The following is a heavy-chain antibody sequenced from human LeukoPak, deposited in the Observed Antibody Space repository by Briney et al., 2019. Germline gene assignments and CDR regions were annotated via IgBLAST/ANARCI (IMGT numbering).Heavy chain of an antibody. CDR2: IKQDRSEK. CDR3: ARQKVGSTTIFDC. D-gene: IGHD1-26*01. CDR1: GFTFSSYW. J-gene: IGHJ4*02. Sequence: PGGSLRLSCAASGFTFSSYWMSWVRQAPGKGLERVANIKQDRSEKYYVDSVKGRFTISRDNAKNSLYLQMNSLRAEDTAVYYCARQKVGSTTIFDCWGQGTLVTVSS. V-gene: IGHV3-7*01.